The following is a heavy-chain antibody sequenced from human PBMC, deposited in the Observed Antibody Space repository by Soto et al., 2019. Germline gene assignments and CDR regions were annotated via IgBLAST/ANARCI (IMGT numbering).Heavy chain of an antibody. Sequence: SETLSLTCTVSGGSISSYYWSWIRQPPGKGLEWIGYIYYSGSTNYNPSLKSRVTISVDTSKNQFSLKLSSVTAADTAVYYCARDSDSSSYDYWGQGTLVTVSS. CDR1: GGSISSYY. D-gene: IGHD6-6*01. CDR3: ARDSDSSSYDY. CDR2: IYYSGST. J-gene: IGHJ4*02. V-gene: IGHV4-59*01.